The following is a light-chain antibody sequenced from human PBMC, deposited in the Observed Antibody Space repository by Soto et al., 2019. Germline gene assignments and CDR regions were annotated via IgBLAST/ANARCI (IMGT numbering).Light chain of an antibody. CDR1: QSVSSSY. Sequence: EIVLTQSPGTLSLSPGERATLSCRARQSVSSSYLAWYQQKPGQAPRLLIYGASSRATGVPDRFSGSGSGTDFTLNISRLEPEDVAVYYCQQYGSSFWTFGQGTKVEIK. CDR2: GAS. J-gene: IGKJ1*01. V-gene: IGKV3-20*01. CDR3: QQYGSSFWT.